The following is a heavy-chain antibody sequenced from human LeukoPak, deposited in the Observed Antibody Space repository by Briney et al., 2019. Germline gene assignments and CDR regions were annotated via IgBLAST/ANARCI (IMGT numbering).Heavy chain of an antibody. CDR1: GFTFSNAW. J-gene: IGHJ4*02. V-gene: IGHV3-11*03. Sequence: PGGSLRLSCAASGFTFSNAWMSWVRQAPGKGLEWVSYISSSSSYTNYADSVKGRFTISRDNAKNSLYLQMNSLRAEDTAVYYCARSRVALDYWGQGTLVTVSS. CDR2: ISSSSSYT. CDR3: ARSRVALDY. D-gene: IGHD2-15*01.